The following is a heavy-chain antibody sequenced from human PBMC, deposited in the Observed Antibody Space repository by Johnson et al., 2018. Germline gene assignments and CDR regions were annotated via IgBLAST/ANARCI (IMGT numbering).Heavy chain of an antibody. J-gene: IGHJ3*02. CDR1: GFTFSSYA. CDR3: TTDRGRYFDWFHHDDAFDI. CDR2: ISGSGGST. D-gene: IGHD3-9*01. V-gene: IGHV3-23*04. Sequence: VQLGQSGGGLVQPGGSLRLSCAASGFTFSSYAMSWVRQAPRKGLEWVSAISGSGGSTYYADSVKGRFTISRENSKHTLYLQMNSLKTEDTAMYYCTTDRGRYFDWFHHDDAFDIWGQGTMVTVSS.